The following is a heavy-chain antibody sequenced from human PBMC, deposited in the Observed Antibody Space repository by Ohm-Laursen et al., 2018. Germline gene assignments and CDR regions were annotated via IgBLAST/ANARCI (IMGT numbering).Heavy chain of an antibody. V-gene: IGHV3-7*01. CDR2: IKQGGSEK. Sequence: SLRLSCAASGFTFSSYWISWVRQAPGKGLEWVANIKQGGSEKYYVDSVKGRFTISRDNAKSSLYLQMNSLRAEDTAVYYCARSHSGTNGGKFDRWGQGTLVTVSS. D-gene: IGHD1-26*01. CDR1: GFTFSSYW. J-gene: IGHJ4*02. CDR3: ARSHSGTNGGKFDR.